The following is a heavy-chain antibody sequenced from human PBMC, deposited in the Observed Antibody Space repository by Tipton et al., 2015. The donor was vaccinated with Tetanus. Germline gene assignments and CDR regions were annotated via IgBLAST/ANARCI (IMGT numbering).Heavy chain of an antibody. V-gene: IGHV4-4*07. CDR1: GRSIDSFY. D-gene: IGHD6-6*01. CDR3: ARDKRLADRTPFDM. J-gene: IGHJ3*02. CDR2: MYPTGDT. Sequence: TLSLTCTVSGRSIDSFYWSWLRQPAGKPLEWIGRMYPTGDTEYNPSLMSRVAMSVDMSRNQFSLRLNSVTSADTAVYYCARDKRLADRTPFDMWGLGTLVTVSS.